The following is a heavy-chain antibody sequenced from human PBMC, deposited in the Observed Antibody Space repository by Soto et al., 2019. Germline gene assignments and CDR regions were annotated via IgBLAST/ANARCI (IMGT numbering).Heavy chain of an antibody. CDR3: ARDAGDRWIQLILYYYGMDV. D-gene: IGHD5-18*01. CDR2: IWYDGSNK. J-gene: IGHJ6*02. V-gene: IGHV3-33*01. Sequence: GGSLRLSCAASGFTFSSYVMHWVRQAPGKGLEWVAVIWYDGSNKYYADSVKGRFTISRDNSKNTLYLQMNSLRAEDTAVYYCARDAGDRWIQLILYYYGMDVWGQGTTVTVSS. CDR1: GFTFSSYV.